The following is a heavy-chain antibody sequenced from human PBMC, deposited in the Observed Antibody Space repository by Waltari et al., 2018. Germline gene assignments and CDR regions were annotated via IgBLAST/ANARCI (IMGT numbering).Heavy chain of an antibody. CDR3: ARSALSRGIAVAGPYYYYYGMDV. J-gene: IGHJ6*02. V-gene: IGHV3-30-3*01. CDR2: ISYDGSKK. CDR1: GFTFSSYA. Sequence: QVQLVESGGGVVQPGRSLRLSCAASGFTFSSYAMHWVRQAQGKGLEWVAVISYDGSKKYYAVYVKCRLTISRDNSKNTLYLQMNSLRAEDTAVYYCARSALSRGIAVAGPYYYYYGMDVWGQGTTVTVSS. D-gene: IGHD6-19*01.